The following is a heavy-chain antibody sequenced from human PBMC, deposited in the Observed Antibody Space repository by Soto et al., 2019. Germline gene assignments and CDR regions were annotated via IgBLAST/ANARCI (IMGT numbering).Heavy chain of an antibody. CDR3: ARDGSSGYFFDY. CDR2: ISYDGSNK. D-gene: IGHD3-22*01. Sequence: PGGSLRLSCAASGFTFSSYAMHWVRQAPGKGLEWVAVISYDGSNKYYADSVKGRFTISRDNSKNTLYLQMNSLRAEDTAVYYCARDGSSGYFFDYWGQGTLVTVYS. V-gene: IGHV3-30-3*01. CDR1: GFTFSSYA. J-gene: IGHJ4*02.